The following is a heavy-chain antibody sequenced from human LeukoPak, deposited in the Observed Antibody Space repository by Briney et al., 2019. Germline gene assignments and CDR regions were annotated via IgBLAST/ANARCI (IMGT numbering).Heavy chain of an antibody. Sequence: SETLSLTCTVSGGSISSGGYYWSWIRQHPGKGLEWIGYIYYSGSTCYNPSLKSRVTISVDTSKNQFSLKLSSVTAADTAVYYCARVPYGDYWFDYWGQGTLVTVSS. V-gene: IGHV4-31*03. CDR1: GGSISSGGYY. CDR2: IYYSGST. J-gene: IGHJ4*02. D-gene: IGHD4-17*01. CDR3: ARVPYGDYWFDY.